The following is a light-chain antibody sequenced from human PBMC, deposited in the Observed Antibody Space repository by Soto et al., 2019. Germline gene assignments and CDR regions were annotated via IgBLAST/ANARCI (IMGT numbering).Light chain of an antibody. V-gene: IGKV1-39*01. J-gene: IGKJ3*01. CDR1: QSITID. Sequence: DLEMTQSPSSLPASVGDRVTISCRASQSITIDLNWYQQKPGKAPKLLIYAASSLQSGVPSRFSGSGSGTDFSLTISSLQPDDFATYYCQQSHNTPFTFGPGTKVDI. CDR2: AAS. CDR3: QQSHNTPFT.